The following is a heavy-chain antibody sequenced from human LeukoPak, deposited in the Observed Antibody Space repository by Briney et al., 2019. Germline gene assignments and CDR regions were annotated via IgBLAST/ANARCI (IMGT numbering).Heavy chain of an antibody. D-gene: IGHD2-15*01. Sequence: GGSLRLSCAASGFTFSSYGMHWVRQAPGKGLEWVAVIWYDGSNKYYADSVKGRFTISRDNSKNTLYLQMNSLRAEDTAVYYRARTHIIGYCSGGSCYGLDYWGQGTLVTVSS. V-gene: IGHV3-33*01. CDR2: IWYDGSNK. CDR1: GFTFSSYG. J-gene: IGHJ4*02. CDR3: ARTHIIGYCSGGSCYGLDY.